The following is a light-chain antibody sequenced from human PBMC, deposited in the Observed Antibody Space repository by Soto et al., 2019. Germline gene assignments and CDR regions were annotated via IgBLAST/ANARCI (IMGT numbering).Light chain of an antibody. CDR3: QHYTNTSNPWM. Sequence: QLTPSQSSLSATVADRVTITCRAIQGISSYLAWYPQKPGKPPQVLSYAASTSQSGVPSRFTGIRAGREFTLIISGLQPEEYATYYGQHYTNTSNPWMFGQGTKVDI. CDR1: QGISSY. V-gene: IGKV1-9*01. CDR2: AAS. J-gene: IGKJ1*01.